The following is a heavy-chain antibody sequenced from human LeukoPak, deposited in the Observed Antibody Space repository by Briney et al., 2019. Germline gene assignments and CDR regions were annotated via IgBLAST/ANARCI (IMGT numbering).Heavy chain of an antibody. CDR2: VSATNGDK. V-gene: IGHV1-18*01. D-gene: IGHD1-1*01. CDR1: GYTFTRYG. J-gene: IGHJ4*02. Sequence: ASVQVSCQASGYTFTRYGLSWVRQAPGQELAWLGRVSATNGDKKHAQKFQDRVTMTTEPSTNTALLEVKGLNRLGQASYFRWRDSPVRGVDGTLFEYWGQGTLVTVSS. CDR3: WRDSPVRGVDGTLFEY.